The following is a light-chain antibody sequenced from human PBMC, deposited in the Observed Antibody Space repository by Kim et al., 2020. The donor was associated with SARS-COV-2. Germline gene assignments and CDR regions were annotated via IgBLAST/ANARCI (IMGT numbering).Light chain of an antibody. J-gene: IGKJ1*01. Sequence: ASVGDRVTITCQASQGISNYLAWYQQKPGKVPKLLIYAASALQTGVPSRFSGSGSGTDFTLTISSLQPEDVATYYCRKYNNTPWTFGQGTKVDIK. CDR2: AAS. V-gene: IGKV1-27*01. CDR1: QGISNY. CDR3: RKYNNTPWT.